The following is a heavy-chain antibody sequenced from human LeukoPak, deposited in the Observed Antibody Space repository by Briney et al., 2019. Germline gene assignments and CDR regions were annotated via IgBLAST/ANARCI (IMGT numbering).Heavy chain of an antibody. CDR3: AGLLGIVRGTYYYYGMDV. CDR2: INTNTGNP. CDR1: GYTFTSYA. Sequence: ASVRVSCKASGYTFTSYAMNWVRQAPGQGLEWMGWINTNTGNPTYAQGFTGRFVFSLDTSVSTAYLQISSLKAEDTAVYYCAGLLGIVRGTYYYYGMDVWGQGTTVTVSS. J-gene: IGHJ6*02. V-gene: IGHV7-4-1*02. D-gene: IGHD7-27*01.